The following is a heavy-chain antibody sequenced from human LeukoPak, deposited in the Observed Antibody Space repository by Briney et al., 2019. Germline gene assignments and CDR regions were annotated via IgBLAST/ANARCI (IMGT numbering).Heavy chain of an antibody. V-gene: IGHV5-51*01. Sequence: GESLKISCKGSGFSFTNYWIGWVRQMPGKGLEWMGIIYPGDSDTRYSPSFQGQVTISVDKYISTAYLQWSSLKASDTAVYYCARSWVAGYGTVLDYWGQGTLVSVSS. CDR3: ARSWVAGYGTVLDY. D-gene: IGHD6-19*01. CDR2: IYPGDSDT. J-gene: IGHJ4*02. CDR1: GFSFTNYW.